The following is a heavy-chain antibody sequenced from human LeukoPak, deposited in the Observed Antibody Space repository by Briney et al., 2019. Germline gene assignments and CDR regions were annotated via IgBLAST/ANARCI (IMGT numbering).Heavy chain of an antibody. D-gene: IGHD2/OR15-2a*01. CDR2: IRYDGSNK. V-gene: IGHV3-30*02. CDR1: GFTFSSYG. J-gene: IGHJ4*02. CDR3: AKDVIVAFDY. Sequence: GGSLRLSCAASGFTFSSYGMHWVRQAPGKGLEWVAFIRYDGSNKYYADSVKGRFTISRDNSKNTLYLQINSLRAEDTAVYYCAKDVIVAFDYWGQGTLVTVSS.